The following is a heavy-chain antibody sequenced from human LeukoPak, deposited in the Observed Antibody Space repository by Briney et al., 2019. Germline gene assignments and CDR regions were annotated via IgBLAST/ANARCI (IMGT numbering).Heavy chain of an antibody. Sequence: GGSLRLSRAASGFTFRSYGMHWVRQAPGKGLEWVAFTRYDGNNKYYADSVKGRFTISRDNSKNTLYLQMNSLRAEDTAVYYCARADIWFGAYYFDYWGQGTLVTVSS. V-gene: IGHV3-30*02. CDR1: GFTFRSYG. D-gene: IGHD3-10*01. J-gene: IGHJ4*02. CDR2: TRYDGNNK. CDR3: ARADIWFGAYYFDY.